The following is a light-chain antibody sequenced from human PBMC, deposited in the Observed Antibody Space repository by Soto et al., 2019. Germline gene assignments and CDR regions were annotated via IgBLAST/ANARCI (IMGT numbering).Light chain of an antibody. CDR3: SSYTSDSTLV. V-gene: IGLV2-14*01. CDR1: SSDIGGYDY. J-gene: IGLJ2*01. CDR2: EVS. Sequence: QSALTQPASVSGSPGQWITIPCIGTSSDIGGYDYVSWYQQHPGKAPKLIISEVSNRPSGVSARFSGSKSGNTASLTISGLQAEDEADYHCSSYTSDSTLVFGGGTKLTVL.